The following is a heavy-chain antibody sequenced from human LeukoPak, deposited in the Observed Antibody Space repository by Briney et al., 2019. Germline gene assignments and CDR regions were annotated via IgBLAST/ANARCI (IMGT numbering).Heavy chain of an antibody. Sequence: GGSLRLSCAASGFTSSNAWMSWVRQAPGKGLEWVGRIKSKTDGGTTDYAAPVKGRFTISRDDSKNTLYLQMNSLKTEDTAVYYCTTPRGVVVPAAMGAYYYYMDVWGKGTTVTVSS. D-gene: IGHD2-2*01. CDR3: TTPRGVVVPAAMGAYYYYMDV. V-gene: IGHV3-15*01. CDR2: IKSKTDGGTT. J-gene: IGHJ6*03. CDR1: GFTSSNAW.